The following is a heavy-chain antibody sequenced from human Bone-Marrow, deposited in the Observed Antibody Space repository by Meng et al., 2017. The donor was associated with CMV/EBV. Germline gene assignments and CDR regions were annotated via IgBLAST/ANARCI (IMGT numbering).Heavy chain of an antibody. Sequence: GGSLRLSCAASGFTFSSYAMHWVRQAPGKGLEWVAVISCDGSNKYYADSVKGRFTISRDNSKNTLYLQMNSLRAEDTAVYYCARRGGFGMVIINYYYGMDVWGQGTTVTVSS. CDR1: GFTFSSYA. D-gene: IGHD3-3*01. J-gene: IGHJ6*02. V-gene: IGHV3-30-3*01. CDR2: ISCDGSNK. CDR3: ARRGGFGMVIINYYYGMDV.